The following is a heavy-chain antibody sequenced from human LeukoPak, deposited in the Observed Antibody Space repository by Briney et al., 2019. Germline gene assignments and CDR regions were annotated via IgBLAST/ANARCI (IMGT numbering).Heavy chain of an antibody. CDR1: GFTFSSYA. D-gene: IGHD2-15*01. Sequence: GGSLRLSCAASGFTFSSYAMSWVRQAPGKGLEWVSAISGSGGSTYYADSVKGRFTISRDNSKNTLYLRMNSLRAEDTAVYYCAKSPIEWWQYLSWQIDYWGQGTLVTVSS. J-gene: IGHJ4*02. CDR3: AKSPIEWWQYLSWQIDY. CDR2: ISGSGGST. V-gene: IGHV3-23*01.